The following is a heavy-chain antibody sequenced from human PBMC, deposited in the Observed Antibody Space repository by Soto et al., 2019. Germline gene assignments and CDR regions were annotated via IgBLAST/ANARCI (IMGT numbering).Heavy chain of an antibody. CDR1: GGSISSGGYY. J-gene: IGHJ3*02. Sequence: QVQLQESGPGLVKPSQTLSLTCTVSGGSISSGGYYWSWIRQHPGKGLEWIGYIYYSGSTYYNPPLKSRVTISVDTSKNQFSLKLSSVTAADTAVYYCARYFTSANCSGGSCYRNDAFDIWGQGTMVTVSS. D-gene: IGHD2-15*01. V-gene: IGHV4-31*03. CDR2: IYYSGST. CDR3: ARYFTSANCSGGSCYRNDAFDI.